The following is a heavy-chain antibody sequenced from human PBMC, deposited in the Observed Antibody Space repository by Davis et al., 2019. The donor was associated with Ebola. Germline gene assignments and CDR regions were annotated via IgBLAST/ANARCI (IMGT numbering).Heavy chain of an antibody. CDR1: GFTFSSYW. CDR3: ARPDRSIRTTPGY. Sequence: GGSLRLSCAASGFTFSSYWMSWVRQAPGKGLEWVANIKQDGSEKYYVDSVKGRFTISRDNAKNSLCLQMDGLRVEDTAVYYCARPDRSIRTTPGYWGQGTLVTVSP. CDR2: IKQDGSEK. J-gene: IGHJ4*02. V-gene: IGHV3-7*01. D-gene: IGHD1-1*01.